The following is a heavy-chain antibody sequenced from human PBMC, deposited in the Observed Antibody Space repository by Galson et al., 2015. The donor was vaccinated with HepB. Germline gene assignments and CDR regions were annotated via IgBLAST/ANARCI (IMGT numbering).Heavy chain of an antibody. CDR3: ARLETYSSSWYALQPWYYFDY. J-gene: IGHJ4*02. CDR2: ISSSSTI. Sequence: SLRLSCAASGFTFSSDSMNWVRQAPGKGLEWVSYISSSSTIYYADSVKGRFTISRDNAKNSLYLQMNSLRDEDTAVYYCARLETYSSSWYALQPWYYFDYWGQGTLVTVSS. CDR1: GFTFSSDS. D-gene: IGHD6-13*01. V-gene: IGHV3-48*02.